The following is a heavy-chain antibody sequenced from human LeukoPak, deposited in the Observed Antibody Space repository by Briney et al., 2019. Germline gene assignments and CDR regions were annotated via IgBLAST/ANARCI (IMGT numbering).Heavy chain of an antibody. CDR3: ARDIYYYDSSGYYYN. CDR2: INSDGSST. D-gene: IGHD3-22*01. J-gene: IGHJ4*02. CDR1: GFTFSSYW. Sequence: PGGSLRLSCVASGFTFSSYWMHWVRQAPGKGLVWVSRINSDGSSTSYADSVKGRFTISRDNAKNTLYLQMNSLRAEDTAVYYCARDIYYYDSSGYYYNWGQGTLVTVSS. V-gene: IGHV3-74*01.